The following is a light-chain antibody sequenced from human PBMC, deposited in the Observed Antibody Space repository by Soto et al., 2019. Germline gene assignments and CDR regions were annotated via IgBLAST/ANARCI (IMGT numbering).Light chain of an antibody. CDR3: HQYNSYWT. Sequence: DIQMTQSPSTLSASVGDRVTITCRASQSISSRLAWYQQKPGKAPKLLIYKASSLESGVPSRFSGSGSGTEFTLTISSQQTDDSATYYCHQYNSYWTFGQGTKVEIK. CDR2: KAS. V-gene: IGKV1-5*03. CDR1: QSISSR. J-gene: IGKJ1*01.